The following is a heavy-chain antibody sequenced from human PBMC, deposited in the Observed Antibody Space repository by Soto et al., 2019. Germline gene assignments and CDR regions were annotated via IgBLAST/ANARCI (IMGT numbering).Heavy chain of an antibody. V-gene: IGHV3-23*01. J-gene: IGHJ4*02. D-gene: IGHD3-10*01. CDR2: ISGSGGDT. Sequence: TGGSLRLSCAASGFTFSSYAMTWVRQAPGKGLEWVSSISGSGGDTYYADSVKGRFTISRDNSKNTLYLQMNSLRADDTAMYYCAKDRSGSGNAYSVYFFDCRAQRTPVPVSS. CDR3: AKDRSGSGNAYSVYFFDC. CDR1: GFTFSSYA.